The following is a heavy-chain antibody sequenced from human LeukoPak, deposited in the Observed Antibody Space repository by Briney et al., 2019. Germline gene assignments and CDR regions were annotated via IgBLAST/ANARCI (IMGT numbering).Heavy chain of an antibody. Sequence: EAGGSLRLSCAASGFTFSSYSMNWVRQAPGKGLEWVSSISSSSSYIYYADSVKGRFTISRDNAKNSLYLQMNSLRVEDTAVYYCARGVGSVTTSRHFDYWGQGTLVTVSS. CDR3: ARGVGSVTTSRHFDY. CDR1: GFTFSSYS. D-gene: IGHD4-17*01. CDR2: ISSSSSYI. J-gene: IGHJ4*02. V-gene: IGHV3-21*01.